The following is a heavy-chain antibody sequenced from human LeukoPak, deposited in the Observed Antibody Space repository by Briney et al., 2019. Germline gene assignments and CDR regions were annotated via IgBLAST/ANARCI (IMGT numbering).Heavy chain of an antibody. D-gene: IGHD3-22*01. J-gene: IGHJ4*02. CDR1: GFTFNDYG. CDR3: ARNFGGGDSSGPYY. CDR2: INWNGGST. Sequence: PGGSLRLSCAASGFTFNDYGMSWVRQAPGKGLEWVSAINWNGGSTGYADSVKGRFTISRDNAKNSLYLQMNGLRAEDTALYYCARNFGGGDSSGPYYWGQGTLVTVSS. V-gene: IGHV3-20*04.